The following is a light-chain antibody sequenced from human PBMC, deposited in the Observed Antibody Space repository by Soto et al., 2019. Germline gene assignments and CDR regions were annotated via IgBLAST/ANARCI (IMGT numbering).Light chain of an antibody. Sequence: ESGLTQSPATLTLYPGERATLSCRASQSVSSYLAWYQQKPGQAPRLLIYDASNRATGIPARFSGSGSGTDFTLTISSLEPEDFAVYYCQQRSNWPRTFGQGTKVDIK. CDR3: QQRSNWPRT. CDR2: DAS. V-gene: IGKV3-11*01. CDR1: QSVSSY. J-gene: IGKJ1*01.